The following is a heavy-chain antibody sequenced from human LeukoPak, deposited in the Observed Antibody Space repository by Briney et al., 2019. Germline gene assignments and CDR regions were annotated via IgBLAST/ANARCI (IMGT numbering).Heavy chain of an antibody. CDR1: GFTFSSYS. V-gene: IGHV3-21*01. CDR2: ISSSSSYI. D-gene: IGHD6-13*01. CDR3: ARDATTEPGTVYMDV. Sequence: GGSLRLSCAASGFTFSSYSMNWVRQAPGKGLEWVSSISSSSSYIYYADSVKGRFTISRDNAKNSLYLQMNSLRDEDTAVYYCARDATTEPGTVYMDVWGKGTTVTISS. J-gene: IGHJ6*03.